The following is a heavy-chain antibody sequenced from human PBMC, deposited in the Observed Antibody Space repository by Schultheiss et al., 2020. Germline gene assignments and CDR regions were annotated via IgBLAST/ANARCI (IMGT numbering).Heavy chain of an antibody. CDR2: IYYSGRT. Sequence: SATLSLTCTVSGGSISSYYWGWIRQPPGKGLEWIGSIYYSGRTYYNPSLKSRVAISVDTSKNQFSLKLGSVTAADTAVYYCAREWATVVTPGAYFDYWGQGTLVTVSS. J-gene: IGHJ4*02. V-gene: IGHV4-39*02. CDR1: GGSISSYY. CDR3: AREWATVVTPGAYFDY. D-gene: IGHD4-23*01.